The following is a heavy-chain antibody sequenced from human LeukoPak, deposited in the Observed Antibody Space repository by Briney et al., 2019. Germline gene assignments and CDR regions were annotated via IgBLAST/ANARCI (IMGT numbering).Heavy chain of an antibody. CDR3: ARDRGYGDYDY. V-gene: IGHV3-48*01. Sequence: GGSLRLSCAASGFTFSSYSMNWVRQAPGKGLEWVSYISSSSSTIYYADSVKGRFTISRDNARNPLYLQMNSLRVEDTAVYYCARDRGYGDYDYWGQGTLVTVSS. D-gene: IGHD4-17*01. J-gene: IGHJ4*02. CDR1: GFTFSSYS. CDR2: ISSSSSTI.